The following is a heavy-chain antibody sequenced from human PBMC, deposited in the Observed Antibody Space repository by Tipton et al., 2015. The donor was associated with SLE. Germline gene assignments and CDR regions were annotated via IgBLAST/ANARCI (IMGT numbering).Heavy chain of an antibody. V-gene: IGHV3-74*01. CDR1: GGSISSSSYY. CDR2: INSDGSST. D-gene: IGHD7-27*01. CDR3: APLGDAFDI. J-gene: IGHJ3*02. Sequence: SLRLSCTVSGGSISSSSYYWGWIRQPPGKGLEWVSRINSDGSSTSYADSVKGRFTISRDNAKNTLYLQMNSLRAEDTAVYYCAPLGDAFDIWGQGTMVTVSS.